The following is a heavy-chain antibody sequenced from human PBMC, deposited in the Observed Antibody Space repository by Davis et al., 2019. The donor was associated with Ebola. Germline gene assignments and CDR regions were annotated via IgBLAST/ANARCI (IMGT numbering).Heavy chain of an antibody. Sequence: ASVKVSCKASGYTFTSYYMHWVRQAPGQGLEWMGWISAYNGNTNYAQKLQGRVTMTTDTSTSTAYMELRSLRSDDTAVYYCARSNIVATIKDYWGQGTLVTVSS. V-gene: IGHV1-18*04. D-gene: IGHD5-12*01. J-gene: IGHJ4*02. CDR3: ARSNIVATIKDY. CDR2: ISAYNGNT. CDR1: GYTFTSYY.